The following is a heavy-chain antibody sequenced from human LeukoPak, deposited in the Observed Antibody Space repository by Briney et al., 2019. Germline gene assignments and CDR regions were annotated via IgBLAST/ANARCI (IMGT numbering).Heavy chain of an antibody. CDR2: ISNRPNSYTT. J-gene: IGHJ6*02. V-gene: IGHV3-72*01. CDR3: ARDRGGGYYSDSRDYGMDV. Sequence: PGGSLRLSCAASGFTFSDHYMDWVRQAPRKGLEWVGRISNRPNSYTTEYAASVRGRFTISRDDSKNALYLEMNSLNTEDTAVYFCARDRGGGYYSDSRDYGMDVWGQGTTVTVSS. CDR1: GFTFSDHY. D-gene: IGHD3-22*01.